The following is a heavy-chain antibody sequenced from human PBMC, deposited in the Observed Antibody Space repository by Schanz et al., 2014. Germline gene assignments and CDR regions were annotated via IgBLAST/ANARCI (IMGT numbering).Heavy chain of an antibody. CDR1: GYTFTSYG. CDR3: ARGQRRTIGRPFGP. CDR2: MQPDSGKT. J-gene: IGHJ5*02. Sequence: QVQLVQSEAEVKKPGSSVKVSCKASGYTFTSYGINWVRQAIGQGPEWMGWMQPDSGKTHYAEKFQGRVAMTRDVSISTAYMELSSLASEDTAVYYCARGQRRTIGRPFGPWGQGTLVTVSS. V-gene: IGHV1-8*01. D-gene: IGHD6-25*01.